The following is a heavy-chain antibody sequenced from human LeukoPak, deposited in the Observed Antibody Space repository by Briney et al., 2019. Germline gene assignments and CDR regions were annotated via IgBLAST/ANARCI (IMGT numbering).Heavy chain of an antibody. V-gene: IGHV1-2*02. D-gene: IGHD3-10*01. CDR3: ARDLDNYSGSGSYYNGDPLFQH. CDR1: GYTFTSYG. Sequence: ASVKVSCKASGYTFTSYGISWVRQAPGQGLEWMGWLNPNNGGTNYAQNFQGRVTMTRDTSISTGYMELSRLRSDDTAVYYCARDLDNYSGSGSYYNGDPLFQHWGQGTLVTVSS. J-gene: IGHJ1*01. CDR2: LNPNNGGT.